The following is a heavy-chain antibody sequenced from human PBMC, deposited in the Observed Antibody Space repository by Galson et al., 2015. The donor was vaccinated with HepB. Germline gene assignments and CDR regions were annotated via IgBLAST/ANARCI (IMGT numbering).Heavy chain of an antibody. J-gene: IGHJ4*02. CDR2: IWSDGTKQ. D-gene: IGHD6-13*01. Sequence: SLRLSCAASGFIFSRHGMHWVRQAPGKGLEWVALIWSDGTKQLYGDSVKGRFTISRDNSKNTLYLRMNNLRADDTAVYYCAREAAIAAPAAFDNWGQGALVTASS. CDR1: GFIFSRHG. CDR3: AREAAIAAPAAFDN. V-gene: IGHV3-33*01.